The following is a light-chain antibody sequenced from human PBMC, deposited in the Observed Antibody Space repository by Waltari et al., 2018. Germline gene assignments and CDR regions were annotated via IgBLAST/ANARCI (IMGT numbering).Light chain of an antibody. CDR2: DVR. CDR3: SSFTTSSTVV. V-gene: IGLV2-14*03. CDR1: SSDVCGYNY. J-gene: IGLJ2*01. Sequence: QSALTQPASVSGSPGQSITISCTGTSSDVCGYNYVSWYQHHPGKVPKLIISDVRKRPSGVSNRFSGSKSGNTASLTVSGLQTEDEADYYCSSFTTSSTVVFGGGTKLTVL.